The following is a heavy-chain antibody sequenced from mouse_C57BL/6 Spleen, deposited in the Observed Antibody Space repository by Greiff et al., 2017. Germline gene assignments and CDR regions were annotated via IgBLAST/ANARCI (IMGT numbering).Heavy chain of an antibody. CDR2: INYDGSST. CDR1: GFTFSDYY. J-gene: IGHJ3*01. Sequence: EVKLVESEGGLVQPGSSMKLSCTASGFTFSDYYMAWVRQVPEKGLEWVANINYDGSSTYYLDSLKSRFIISRANAKNILYLQMSSLKSEDTATYYCARGGDYYYGSSSWFAYWGQGTLVTVSA. CDR3: ARGGDYYYGSSSWFAY. V-gene: IGHV5-16*01. D-gene: IGHD1-1*01.